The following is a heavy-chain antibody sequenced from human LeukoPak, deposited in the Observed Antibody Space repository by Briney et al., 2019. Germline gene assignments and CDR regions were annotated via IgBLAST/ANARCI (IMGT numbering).Heavy chain of an antibody. Sequence: SETLSLTCTVSGGSITSGAYYWGWIPQPPGQGLEWIGSINYSGSTYSNPSLKSRVTISVDTSKNQFSLKLISVTAADTAVYYCARNRRSYDSSGYQNYFAYWGQGTLVIVSS. V-gene: IGHV4-39*01. CDR2: INYSGST. J-gene: IGHJ4*02. CDR3: ARNRRSYDSSGYQNYFAY. CDR1: GGSITSGAYY. D-gene: IGHD3-22*01.